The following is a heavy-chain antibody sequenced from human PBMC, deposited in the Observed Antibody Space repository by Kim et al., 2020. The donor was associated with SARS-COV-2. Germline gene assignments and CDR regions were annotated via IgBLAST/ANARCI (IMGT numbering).Heavy chain of an antibody. Sequence: SETLSLTCTVSGASIDSSDSYWGWIRQPPGKGLEWIGSFDYSGTTYYNPSLKSRVTISADSARNQFSLKMTAATAADTSLYYCARQTPRTLWFGAPGDF. CDR1: GASIDSSDSY. J-gene: IGHJ4*01. CDR3: ARQTPRTLWFGAPGDF. D-gene: IGHD3-10*01. V-gene: IGHV4-39*01. CDR2: FDYSGTT.